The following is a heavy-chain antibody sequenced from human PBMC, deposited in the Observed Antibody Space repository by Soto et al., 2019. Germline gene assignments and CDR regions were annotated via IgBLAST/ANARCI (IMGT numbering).Heavy chain of an antibody. CDR2: IIPMFGTA. D-gene: IGHD5-18*01. J-gene: IGHJ4*02. CDR3: ASGIQLWLRRINNGYSG. Sequence: SVKVSCKAPGGTFSSYAISWVRQAPGQGLEWMGGIIPMFGTANYAQRFQDRVTITADESTNTVYMELSSLRSEDTAVYFCASGIQLWLRRINNGYSGWGQGTLVT. V-gene: IGHV1-69*13. CDR1: GGTFSSYA.